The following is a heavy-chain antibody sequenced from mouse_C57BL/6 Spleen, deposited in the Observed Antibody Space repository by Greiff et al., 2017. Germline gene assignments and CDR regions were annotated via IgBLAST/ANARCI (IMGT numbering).Heavy chain of an antibody. D-gene: IGHD2-5*01. CDR2: IDPSDSET. CDR1: GYTFTSYW. CDR3: ARDYSNRYWYFDV. Sequence: QVQLQQPGAELVRPGSSVKLSCKASGYTFTSYWMHWVKQRPIQGLEWIGNIDPSDSETHYNQKFKDKATLTVDKSSSTAYMQRSSLTSEDSAVYYCARDYSNRYWYFDVWGTGTTVTVSS. V-gene: IGHV1-52*01. J-gene: IGHJ1*03.